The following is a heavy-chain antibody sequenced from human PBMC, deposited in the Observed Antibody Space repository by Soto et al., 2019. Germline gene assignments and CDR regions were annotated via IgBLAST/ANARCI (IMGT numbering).Heavy chain of an antibody. J-gene: IGHJ3*02. Sequence: SETLSLTCTVSGGSISSSSYYWGWIRQPPGKGLEWIGSIYYSGSTYYNPSLKSRATISVDTSKNQFSLKLSSVTAADTAVYYCARQMITFGGVYPPRRGAFDIWGQGTMVTVSS. V-gene: IGHV4-39*01. D-gene: IGHD3-16*01. CDR3: ARQMITFGGVYPPRRGAFDI. CDR2: IYYSGST. CDR1: GGSISSSSYY.